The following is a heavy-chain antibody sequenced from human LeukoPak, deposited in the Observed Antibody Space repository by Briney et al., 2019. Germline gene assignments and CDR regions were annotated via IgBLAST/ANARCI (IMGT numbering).Heavy chain of an antibody. CDR3: ARTLAYYYDSSGFEVFDY. D-gene: IGHD3-22*01. Sequence: ASVKVSCKASGYTFTSYAMHWVRQAPGQRLEWMGWISAGNGNTKYSQKFQGRVTITRDTSASTAYMELSSLRSEDTAVYYCARTLAYYYDSSGFEVFDYWGQGTLVTVSS. CDR1: GYTFTSYA. J-gene: IGHJ4*02. V-gene: IGHV1-3*01. CDR2: ISAGNGNT.